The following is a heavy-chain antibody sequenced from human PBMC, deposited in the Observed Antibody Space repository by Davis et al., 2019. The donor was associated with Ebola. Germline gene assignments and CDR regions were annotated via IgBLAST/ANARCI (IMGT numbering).Heavy chain of an antibody. D-gene: IGHD3-22*01. CDR2: IYPGDSDT. CDR3: ARHGDSSGYYPHVDC. V-gene: IGHV5-51*01. J-gene: IGHJ4*02. CDR1: GYSFTSYW. Sequence: KVSCKGSGYSFTSYWIGWVRQMPGKGLEWMGIIYPGDSDTRYSPSFQGQVTISADKSISTAYLQWSSLKASDTAMYYCARHGDSSGYYPHVDCWGQGTLVTVSS.